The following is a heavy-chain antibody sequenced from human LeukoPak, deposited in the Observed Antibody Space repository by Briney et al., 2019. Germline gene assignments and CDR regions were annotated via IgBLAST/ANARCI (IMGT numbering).Heavy chain of an antibody. J-gene: IGHJ6*02. CDR1: GGSFSGYY. CDR2: INHSGST. D-gene: IGHD5-12*01. CDR3: ARGFVVATRIPWGYYYYGMDV. V-gene: IGHV4-34*01. Sequence: SETLSLTCAVYGGSFSGYYWSWIRQPPGEGLEWIGEINHSGSTNYNPSLKSRVTISADTSKNQFSLKLSSVTAADTAVYYCARGFVVATRIPWGYYYYGMDVWGQGTTVTVSS.